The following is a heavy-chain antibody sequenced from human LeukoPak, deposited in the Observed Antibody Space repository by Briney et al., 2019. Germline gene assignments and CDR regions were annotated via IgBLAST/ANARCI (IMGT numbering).Heavy chain of an antibody. CDR3: ARAIMGSTLQAFDI. CDR2: ISYDGSIK. V-gene: IGHV3-30*03. Sequence: PGGSLRLSCAASGFTFSNYGMHWVRQAPGKGLEWVAVISYDGSIKYYADSVKGRFAISRDSSQNTLYLQMNSLRAEDTAAYYCARAIMGSTLQAFDIWGQGTVAIVSS. J-gene: IGHJ3*02. CDR1: GFTFSNYG. D-gene: IGHD1-26*01.